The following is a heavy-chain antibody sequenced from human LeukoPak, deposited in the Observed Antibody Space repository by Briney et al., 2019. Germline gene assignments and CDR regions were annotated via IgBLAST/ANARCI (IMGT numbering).Heavy chain of an antibody. CDR2: IYYSGST. CDR1: GGSVSSGSYY. D-gene: IGHD1-26*01. Sequence: SETLSLTCTVSGGSVSSGSYYWSWIRQPPGKGLEWIGYIYYSGSTNYNPSLKSRVTISVDTSKNQFSLKLSSVTAADTAVYYCAREPGAGPPLGYYYYYYGMDVWGKGTTVTVSS. CDR3: AREPGAGPPLGYYYYYYGMDV. V-gene: IGHV4-61*01. J-gene: IGHJ6*04.